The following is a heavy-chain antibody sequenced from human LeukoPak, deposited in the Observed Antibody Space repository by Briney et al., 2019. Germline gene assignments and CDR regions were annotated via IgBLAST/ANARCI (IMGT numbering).Heavy chain of an antibody. V-gene: IGHV4-59*01. CDR1: GGSISSYY. D-gene: IGHD6-13*01. CDR2: IYYTGTT. CDR3: ARRRRIAAAGMYYYMDV. J-gene: IGHJ6*03. Sequence: KPSETLSLTCTVSGGSISSYYWSWIRQPPGKGLEWVGYIYYTGTTNYNPSLKSRVTISLDTSKNQFSLKLSSVTAADTAVYYCARRRRIAAAGMYYYMDVWGKGTTVTISS.